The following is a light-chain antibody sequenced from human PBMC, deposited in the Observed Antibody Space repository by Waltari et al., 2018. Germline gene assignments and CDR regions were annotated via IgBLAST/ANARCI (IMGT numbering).Light chain of an antibody. Sequence: HSALTQPASVSGSPGQSITISCTGTTSDFGGFTFVSWYQQHPGKAPKLLISVVSNRPSGVSNRFSGSKSGNTASLTISGLQAEDEADYYCSSHRSSSTPYVFGTGTKVTVL. CDR1: TSDFGGFTF. V-gene: IGLV2-14*01. CDR3: SSHRSSSTPYV. CDR2: VVS. J-gene: IGLJ1*01.